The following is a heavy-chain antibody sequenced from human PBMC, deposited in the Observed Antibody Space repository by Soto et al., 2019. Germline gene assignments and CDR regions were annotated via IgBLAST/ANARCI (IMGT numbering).Heavy chain of an antibody. CDR1: GYTFTSYY. Sequence: ASVKVSCKASGYTFTSYYMHWVRQAPGQGLEWMGIINPSGGSTSYAQKFQGRVTMTRDTSTSTVYMELSSLRSEDTAVYYCARDSEGVNPTTVTTGWFDPWGQGTLVTVSS. D-gene: IGHD4-4*01. V-gene: IGHV1-46*01. J-gene: IGHJ5*02. CDR3: ARDSEGVNPTTVTTGWFDP. CDR2: INPSGGST.